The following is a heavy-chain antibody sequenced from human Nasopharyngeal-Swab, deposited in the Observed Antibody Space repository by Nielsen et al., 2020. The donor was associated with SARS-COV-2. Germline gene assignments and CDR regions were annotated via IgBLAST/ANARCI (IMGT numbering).Heavy chain of an antibody. D-gene: IGHD3-10*01. CDR1: GFSFSASG. CDR3: ARVRYYGSGDYRPHYFDF. J-gene: IGHJ4*01. V-gene: IGHV3-21*01. Sequence: GGSLRLSCAASGFSFSASGMSWVRRAPGKGLEWVSSISIGNSYILYADSVKGRFTISRDNVREPLFLQMNSLTADGTAVYYCARVRYYGSGDYRPHYFDFWGHGTRVTVSS. CDR2: ISIGNSYI.